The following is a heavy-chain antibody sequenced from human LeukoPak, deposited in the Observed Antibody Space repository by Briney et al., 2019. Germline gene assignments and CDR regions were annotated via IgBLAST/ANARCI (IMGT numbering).Heavy chain of an antibody. CDR1: GFTFSSYS. J-gene: IGHJ5*02. Sequence: GGSLRLSCAASGFTFSSYSMNWVRQAPGEGLEWVSSISSSSSYIYYADSVKGRFTISRDNAKNSLYLRMNSLRAEDTAVYYCARRIAAAGGFDPWGQGTLVTVSS. CDR3: ARRIAAAGGFDP. CDR2: ISSSSSYI. D-gene: IGHD6-13*01. V-gene: IGHV3-21*01.